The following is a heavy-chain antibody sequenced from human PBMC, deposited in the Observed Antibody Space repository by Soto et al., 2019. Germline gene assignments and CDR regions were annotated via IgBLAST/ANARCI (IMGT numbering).Heavy chain of an antibody. CDR1: GFTFSSYG. CDR3: AKGDDSSCYYGDC. D-gene: IGHD3-22*01. Sequence: EVQLLESGGNLVQPGGSLRLSCAASGFTFSSYGMTWVRQAPGKGLEWVSGITSSGGGTYYADSVKGRFTISRDNSKNTLYLQMSSLRAEDTAIYFCAKGDDSSCYYGDCWGQGTLVTVSS. V-gene: IGHV3-23*01. J-gene: IGHJ4*02. CDR2: ITSSGGGT.